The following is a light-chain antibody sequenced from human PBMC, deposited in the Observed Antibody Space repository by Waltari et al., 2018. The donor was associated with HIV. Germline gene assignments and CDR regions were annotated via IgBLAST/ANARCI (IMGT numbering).Light chain of an antibody. CDR3: QSFDSSLTTAGVI. J-gene: IGLJ2*01. CDR2: ANI. Sequence: QSVLTQPPSVSGAPGQRVTISCTGSSSNIGAGYDVHWYQQLPGTAPKLLIYANINRPSGDPDRFSGSRSGSPASLAIAGLHAEDEAHDYCQSFDSSLTTAGVIFGGGTKLTVL. V-gene: IGLV1-40*01. CDR1: SSNIGAGYD.